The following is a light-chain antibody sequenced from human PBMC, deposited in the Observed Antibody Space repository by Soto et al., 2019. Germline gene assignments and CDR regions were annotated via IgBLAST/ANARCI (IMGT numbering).Light chain of an antibody. V-gene: IGKV3-11*01. J-gene: IGKJ4*01. Sequence: EIVLTQSPATLSLSPGERATLSCRASQSVSSYLAWYQQKPGQAPRLLIYDASNRATGIPARFSGSGSGTDFTPTISSLEPEDFAVYYCQQRSNWPPKLTFGGGTKVEIK. CDR3: QQRSNWPPKLT. CDR1: QSVSSY. CDR2: DAS.